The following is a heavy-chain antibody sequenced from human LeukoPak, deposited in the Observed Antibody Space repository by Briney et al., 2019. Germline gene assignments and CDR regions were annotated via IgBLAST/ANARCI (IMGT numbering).Heavy chain of an antibody. CDR3: ARDYYDTSGYFYGSNY. CDR2: ISVYSGNT. J-gene: IGHJ4*02. Sequence: ASVKVSCKASGYTFTSYGINWVRQAPGQGIEWMGWISVYSGNTHYAQNLQGRVTMTTDTSTSTAYMELTSLTSDDTAVYFCARDYYDTSGYFYGSNYWGQGTLVTVSS. V-gene: IGHV1-18*01. D-gene: IGHD3-22*01. CDR1: GYTFTSYG.